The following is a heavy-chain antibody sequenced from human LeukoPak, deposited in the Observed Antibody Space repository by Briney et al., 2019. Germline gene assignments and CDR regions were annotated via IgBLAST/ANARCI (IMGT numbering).Heavy chain of an antibody. J-gene: IGHJ3*02. CDR3: ARVADYYGSGSYSNDAFDI. V-gene: IGHV3-33*01. D-gene: IGHD3-10*01. CDR2: IWYDGSNR. Sequence: GGSLRLSCAASGFSFSSYGMHWVRQAPGKGLEWVAVIWYDGSNRYYADSVKGRFTISRDNSKNTLYLQMNSLRAEDTAVYYRARVADYYGSGSYSNDAFDIWGQGTMVTVSS. CDR1: GFSFSSYG.